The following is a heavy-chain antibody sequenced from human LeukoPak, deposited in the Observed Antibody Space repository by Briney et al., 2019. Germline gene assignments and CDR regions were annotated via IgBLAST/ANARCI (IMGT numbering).Heavy chain of an antibody. D-gene: IGHD2-2*01. CDR1: RFTFSSFT. CDR2: ISYDGSNN. Sequence: AGGSLRLSCAASRFTFSSFTMHWVRQAPGEGLEWVAVISYDGSNNYYADSVKGRFTISRDNSKNTLYLQMNSLRDEDTAVYYCAREESAMVVIDYWGQGTLVTVSS. V-gene: IGHV3-30-3*01. CDR3: AREESAMVVIDY. J-gene: IGHJ4*02.